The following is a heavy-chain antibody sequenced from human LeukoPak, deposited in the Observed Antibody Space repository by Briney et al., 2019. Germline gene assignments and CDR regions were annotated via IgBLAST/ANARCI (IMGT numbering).Heavy chain of an antibody. CDR1: GGSFSGYY. CDR3: ARGRDIVVVPAVNNWFDP. D-gene: IGHD2-2*01. V-gene: IGHV4-34*01. J-gene: IGHJ5*02. Sequence: SETLSLTCAVYGGSFSGYYWSWIRQPPGKGLEWIGEINHSGSTNYNTSLKSRVTVSVDTSKNQFSLKLSSVTAADTAVYFCARGRDIVVVPAVNNWFDPWGQGTLVTVSS. CDR2: INHSGST.